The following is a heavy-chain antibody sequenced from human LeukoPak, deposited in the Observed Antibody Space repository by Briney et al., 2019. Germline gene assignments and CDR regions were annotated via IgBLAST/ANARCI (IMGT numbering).Heavy chain of an antibody. CDR1: GFTFSSYG. CDR2: IRYDGSNK. V-gene: IGHV3-30*02. D-gene: IGHD3-10*01. Sequence: PGGSLRLSCAASGFTFSSYGMHWVRQAPGKGLEWVAFIRYDGSNKYYADSVKGRFTISRDNSKNTLYLQMNSLRAEDTAVYYCARGSDYYGSGSWDRDWGQGTLVTVSS. CDR3: ARGSDYYGSGSWDRD. J-gene: IGHJ4*02.